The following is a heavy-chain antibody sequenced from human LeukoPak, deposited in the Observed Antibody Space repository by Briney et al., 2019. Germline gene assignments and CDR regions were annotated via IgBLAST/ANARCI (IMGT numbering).Heavy chain of an antibody. V-gene: IGHV3-7*01. CDR3: ARDLYSSNDA. CDR1: GFTFSSYW. D-gene: IGHD6-13*01. Sequence: GRSLSLSCAASGFTFSSYWMSWVRQAPGKGLDWVANIKQDGSEKYYVDSVKGRFTISRDNAKNSLYLQMNSLRAEDTAVYYCARDLYSSNDAWGQGTLVTVSS. CDR2: IKQDGSEK. J-gene: IGHJ5*02.